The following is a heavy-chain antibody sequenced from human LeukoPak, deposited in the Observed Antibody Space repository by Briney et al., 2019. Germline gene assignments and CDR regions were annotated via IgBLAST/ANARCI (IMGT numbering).Heavy chain of an antibody. J-gene: IGHJ5*02. CDR3: ARDRCSGGSCYLSGRFDP. D-gene: IGHD2-15*01. CDR2: INPSGGST. CDR1: GYTFTSYY. V-gene: IGHV1-46*01. Sequence: ASVKVSCKASGYTFTSYYMHWVRQAPGQGLEWMGIINPSGGSTSYAQKFQGRVTMTRETSTSTVYMELSSLISEDTAVYYGARDRCSGGSCYLSGRFDPWGQGTLVTVSS.